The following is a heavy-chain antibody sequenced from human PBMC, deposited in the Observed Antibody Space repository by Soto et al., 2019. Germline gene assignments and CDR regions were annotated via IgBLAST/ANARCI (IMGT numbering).Heavy chain of an antibody. CDR3: ARLPYYYDTRPLFDP. D-gene: IGHD3-22*01. V-gene: IGHV4-61*01. J-gene: IGHJ5*02. CDR1: GGSVSSGSYY. CDR2: IYYSGRT. Sequence: PSETLSLTCTVSGGSVSSGSYYWSWIRQPPGKGLEWIGYIYYSGRTNYNPSLKSRVTISVDTSKNQFSLKLSSVTAADTAVYYCARLPYYYDTRPLFDPWGQGTLVTVLL.